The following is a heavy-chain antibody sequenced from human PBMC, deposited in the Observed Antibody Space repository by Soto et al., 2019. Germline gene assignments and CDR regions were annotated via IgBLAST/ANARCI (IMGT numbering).Heavy chain of an antibody. CDR2: IYHSGST. Sequence: PSETLSLTCAVSGGSISSGGYSWSWIRQPPGKGLEWIGYIYHSGSTYYNPSLKSRVTISVDRSKNQFSLKLSSVTAADTAVYYCARVGGYSYGYYFDYWGQGTLVTVS. D-gene: IGHD5-18*01. CDR1: GGSISSGGYS. J-gene: IGHJ4*02. V-gene: IGHV4-30-2*01. CDR3: ARVGGYSYGYYFDY.